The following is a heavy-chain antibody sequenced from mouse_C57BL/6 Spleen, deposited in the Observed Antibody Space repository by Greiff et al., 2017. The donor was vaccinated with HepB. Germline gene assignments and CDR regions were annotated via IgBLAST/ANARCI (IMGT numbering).Heavy chain of an antibody. CDR1: GYTFTSYW. V-gene: IGHV1-64*01. CDR2: IHPNSGST. D-gene: IGHD1-1*01. Sequence: VKLQQPGAELVKPGASVKLSCKASGYTFTSYWMHWVKQRPGQGLEWIGMIHPNSGSTNYNEKFKSKATLTVDKSSSTAYMQLSSLTSEDSAVYYCARSHYYGSSYGDYYAMDYWGQGTSVTVSS. CDR3: ARSHYYGSSYGDYYAMDY. J-gene: IGHJ4*01.